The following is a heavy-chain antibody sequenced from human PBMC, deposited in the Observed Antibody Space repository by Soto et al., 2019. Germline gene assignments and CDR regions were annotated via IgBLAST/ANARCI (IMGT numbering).Heavy chain of an antibody. CDR3: ARDRGYNTGWYGGALDL. V-gene: IGHV3-48*03. CDR1: GFTFSTYE. D-gene: IGHD6-19*01. J-gene: IGHJ4*02. CDR2: ISSRGTPI. Sequence: EVQLVESGGGLVQPGESLRLSCAASGFTFSTYEMNWVRQAPGKGLEWVAYISSRGTPIFYADSVKGRFSISRDNDNDSVSLLMNNLRVDDTAVYYCARDRGYNTGWYGGALDLWGQGTLVTVSS.